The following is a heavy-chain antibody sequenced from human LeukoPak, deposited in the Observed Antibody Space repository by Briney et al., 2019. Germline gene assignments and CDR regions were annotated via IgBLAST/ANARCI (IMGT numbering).Heavy chain of an antibody. CDR1: GFTFSNYA. Sequence: PGGSLRLSCAASGFTFSNYAMSWVRLAPGKGLEWVSGISGGGGSTYYADSVKGRFTISRDNSKNTLDLQMNSLRAGDSAIYYCAKGISTPDYWGQGTLVTVSS. J-gene: IGHJ4*02. D-gene: IGHD2-2*01. V-gene: IGHV3-23*01. CDR3: AKGISTPDY. CDR2: ISGGGGST.